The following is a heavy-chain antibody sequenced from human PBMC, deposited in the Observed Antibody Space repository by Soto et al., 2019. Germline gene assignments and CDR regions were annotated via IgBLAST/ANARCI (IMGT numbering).Heavy chain of an antibody. J-gene: IGHJ5*02. V-gene: IGHV2-5*02. D-gene: IGHD4-17*01. Sequence: QITLKASGPTLVKPTQTLTLTCTFSGFSLTTSGAGVGWIRQPPGKALEWLALIYWDDDKRYSPSLKSMLTITNDTAKHQVVLTMTNLDPADTATYFCAHRTTTVTWWFDPWGQGTLVTVSS. CDR3: AHRTTTVTWWFDP. CDR1: GFSLTTSGAG. CDR2: IYWDDDK.